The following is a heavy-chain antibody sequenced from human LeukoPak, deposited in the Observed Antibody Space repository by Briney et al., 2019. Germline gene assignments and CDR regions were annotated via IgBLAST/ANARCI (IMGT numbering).Heavy chain of an antibody. Sequence: SQTLSLTCAISGDSVSSNSAAWNWIRQSPSRGLEWLGRTYYRSKWYTYYAVSVKSRITINPDTSKNQFSLKLSSVTAADTAVYYCARGRPVIAAAGTFFDYWGQGTLVTVSS. CDR2: TYYRSKWYT. CDR3: ARGRPVIAAAGTFFDY. D-gene: IGHD6-13*01. J-gene: IGHJ4*02. V-gene: IGHV6-1*01. CDR1: GDSVSSNSAA.